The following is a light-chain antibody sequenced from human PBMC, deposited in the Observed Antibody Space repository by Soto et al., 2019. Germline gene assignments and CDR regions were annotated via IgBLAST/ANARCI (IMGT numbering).Light chain of an antibody. CDR3: QRYNDWPLT. CDR2: GAS. Sequence: EIVMTQSPATLSGSQVGIATLSFRASQSVSSNLAWYQQKPGQAPRLLIYGASTRATGIPARFSGSGSGTEFTLTINSLQSEDSAVYYCQRYNDWPLTFGGGTKVDIK. CDR1: QSVSSN. J-gene: IGKJ4*01. V-gene: IGKV3-15*01.